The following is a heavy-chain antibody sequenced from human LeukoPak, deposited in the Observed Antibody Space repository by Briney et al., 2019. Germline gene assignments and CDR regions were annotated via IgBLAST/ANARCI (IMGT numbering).Heavy chain of an antibody. V-gene: IGHV3-7*01. CDR3: ARAGSHWHYVY. CDR1: GFTFSGFS. Sequence: AGSLTLSCAASGFTFSGFSMSWVRQSPTKGREWVANIKQDGSERYYVDSVKGRFTISRDNAKNSLSLQMNNLRVADTAVYYCARAGSHWHYVYWGQGTVVTVSS. D-gene: IGHD3-10*01. CDR2: IKQDGSER. J-gene: IGHJ4*02.